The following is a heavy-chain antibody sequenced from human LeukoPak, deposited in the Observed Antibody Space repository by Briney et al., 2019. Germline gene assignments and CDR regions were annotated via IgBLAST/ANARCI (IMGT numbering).Heavy chain of an antibody. D-gene: IGHD3-22*01. V-gene: IGHV3-7*01. CDR2: INQDGSES. CDR3: ARGRFQYDSTGYSSFYY. J-gene: IGHJ4*02. Sequence: GGSLRLSCAASGFPFSSYCMSWVSHPAGKGLEWVANINQDGSESHYVDSVKGRFTISRDNSQNSLYLQMNSLRADDTAVYYCARGRFQYDSTGYSSFYYWGQGTLVTVSS. CDR1: GFPFSSYC.